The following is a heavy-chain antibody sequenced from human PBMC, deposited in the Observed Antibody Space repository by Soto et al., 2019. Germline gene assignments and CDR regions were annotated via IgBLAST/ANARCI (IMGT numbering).Heavy chain of an antibody. J-gene: IGHJ5*02. CDR1: GGSISSGGYY. CDR3: ARRYGDYKDWFDP. CDR2: IYYSGST. D-gene: IGHD4-17*01. V-gene: IGHV4-31*03. Sequence: QVQLQESGPGLVKPSQTLSLTCTVSGGSISSGGYYWNWIRQHPGKGLEWIGYIYYSGSTYYNPSLKRRLTISVDTSKNQFSLKLSSVTAADTAVYYCARRYGDYKDWFDPWGQGTLVTVSS.